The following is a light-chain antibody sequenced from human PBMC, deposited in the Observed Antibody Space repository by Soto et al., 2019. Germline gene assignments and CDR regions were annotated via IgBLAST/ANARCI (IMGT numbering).Light chain of an antibody. V-gene: IGKV3-20*01. CDR3: QQYGSSPLFT. Sequence: EIVLTQSPGTLSLSPGERATLSCRASQSVTNNYLAWYQQKPSQAPRLLIYGASNRTSGISDSIGGSGSGTVFILTISLLEPEDFAVYYYQQYGSSPLFTFGPGTKVDIK. CDR2: GAS. CDR1: QSVTNNY. J-gene: IGKJ3*01.